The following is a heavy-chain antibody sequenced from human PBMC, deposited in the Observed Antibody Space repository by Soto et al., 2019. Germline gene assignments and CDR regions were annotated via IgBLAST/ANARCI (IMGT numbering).Heavy chain of an antibody. D-gene: IGHD3-9*01. Sequence: PGGSLRLSCAASGFTFSSYGIHWVRQAPGKGLEWVAVISYDGSNKYYADSVKGRFTISRDNSKNTLYLQMNSLRAEDTAVYYCAKDQQRYLDRPQGMDVWGQGTTVTVSS. CDR1: GFTFSSYG. J-gene: IGHJ6*02. CDR2: ISYDGSNK. V-gene: IGHV3-30*18. CDR3: AKDQQRYLDRPQGMDV.